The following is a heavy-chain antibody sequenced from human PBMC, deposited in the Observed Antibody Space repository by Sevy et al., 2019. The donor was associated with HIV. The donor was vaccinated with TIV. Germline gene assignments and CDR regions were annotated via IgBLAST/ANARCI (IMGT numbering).Heavy chain of an antibody. CDR1: DFSFINAW. CDR3: TTVLGWEGTSDY. J-gene: IGHJ4*02. CDR2: IRSKADGGTA. D-gene: IGHD1-26*01. V-gene: IGHV3-15*07. Sequence: GGSLRLSCAASDFSFINAWMNWVRQAPGKGLEWVGRIRSKADGGTADYAAPVKGRFIISRDDSENTLYLQMNSLRTEDTAIYYCTTVLGWEGTSDYWGQGTLVTVSS.